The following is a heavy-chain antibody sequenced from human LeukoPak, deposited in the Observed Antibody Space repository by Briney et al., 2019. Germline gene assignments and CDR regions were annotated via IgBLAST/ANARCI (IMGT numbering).Heavy chain of an antibody. CDR1: GGSISSYY. D-gene: IGHD3-3*01. CDR3: ARARFWSGYYTPNWFDP. Sequence: SETLSLTCTVSGGSISSYYWSWIRQPPGKGLEWIGYIYYSGSTNYNPSLKSRVTISVDTPKNQFSLKLSSVTAADTAVYYCARARFWSGYYTPNWFDPWGQGTLVTVSS. V-gene: IGHV4-59*12. J-gene: IGHJ5*02. CDR2: IYYSGST.